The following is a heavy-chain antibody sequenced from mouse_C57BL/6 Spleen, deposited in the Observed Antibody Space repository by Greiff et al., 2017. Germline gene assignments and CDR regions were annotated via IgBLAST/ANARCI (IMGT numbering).Heavy chain of an antibody. Sequence: VQLQQSGAELVRPGTSVKVSCKASGYAFTNYLIEWVKQRPGQGLEWIGVINPGSGGTNYNEKFKGKETLTADKSSRTAYMQLSSLTSEDSAVYFCARGGYDYDGSFAYWGQGTLVTVSA. CDR2: INPGSGGT. CDR1: GYAFTNYL. V-gene: IGHV1-54*01. CDR3: ARGGYDYDGSFAY. J-gene: IGHJ3*01. D-gene: IGHD2-4*01.